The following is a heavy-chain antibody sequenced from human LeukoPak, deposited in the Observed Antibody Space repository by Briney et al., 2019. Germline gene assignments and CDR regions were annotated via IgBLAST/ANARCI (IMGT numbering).Heavy chain of an antibody. J-gene: IGHJ4*02. Sequence: GSLRLSCAASGFTFSNFWMSWVRQAPGKGLEWVANIKYDGSEKHYVDSVKGRFTISRDNVKNSLYLQMDSLRAEDTAVYYCASDSDDYGDYWGQGTLVTVSS. CDR3: ASDSDDYGDY. D-gene: IGHD4/OR15-4a*01. V-gene: IGHV3-7*01. CDR2: IKYDGSEK. CDR1: GFTFSNFW.